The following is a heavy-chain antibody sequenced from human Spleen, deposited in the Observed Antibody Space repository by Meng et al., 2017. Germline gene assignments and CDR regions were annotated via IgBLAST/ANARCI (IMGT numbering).Heavy chain of an antibody. D-gene: IGHD3-10*01. CDR2: LIGGGFTT. CDR1: GFSFSSYA. CDR3: AKYSYGLGDYFDY. J-gene: IGHJ4*02. V-gene: IGHV3-23*04. Sequence: GELAEYGGGLVQPGGSLRLSCAAPGFSFSSYAMGWVRRAPGKGLEWLAALIGGGFTTYYADPVKGRFTISRHNSKNTLYLQVNSLRAEDTALYYCAKYSYGLGDYFDYWGQGALVTVSS.